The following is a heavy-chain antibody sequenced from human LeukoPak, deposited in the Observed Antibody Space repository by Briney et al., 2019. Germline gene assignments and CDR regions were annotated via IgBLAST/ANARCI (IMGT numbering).Heavy chain of an antibody. CDR1: GFTFDDYA. Sequence: GGSLRLSCAASGFTFDDYAMHWVRRAPGKALEWVSSISWNSGNIGYADSVKGRFTISRDNANNSLYLQMNSLRPDDMALYYCAKDITAVAMVGGFFDYWGQGTLVTVSS. CDR3: AKDITAVAMVGGFFDY. V-gene: IGHV3-9*03. D-gene: IGHD6-19*01. CDR2: ISWNSGNI. J-gene: IGHJ4*02.